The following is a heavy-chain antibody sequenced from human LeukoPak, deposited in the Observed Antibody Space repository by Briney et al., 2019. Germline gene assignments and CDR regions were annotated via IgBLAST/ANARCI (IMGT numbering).Heavy chain of an antibody. CDR3: ARDKSYYDSSGYGY. D-gene: IGHD3-22*01. V-gene: IGHV3-11*01. J-gene: IGHJ4*02. CDR1: GFTFSDYY. CDR2: ISSSGSTI. Sequence: PGGSLRLSCAASGFTFSDYYMSWIRQAPGKGLEWVSYISSSGSTIYYADSVRGRFTISRDNAKNSLYLQMNSLRAEDTAVYYCARDKSYYDSSGYGYWGQGTLVTVSS.